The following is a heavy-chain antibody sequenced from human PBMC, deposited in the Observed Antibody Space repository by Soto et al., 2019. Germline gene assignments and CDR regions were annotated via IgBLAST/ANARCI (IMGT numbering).Heavy chain of an antibody. Sequence: GGYARLCCAASGLSFSSYGMHWVRQAPGKGLEWVAVISYDGSNKYYADSVKGRFTISRDNSKNTLYLQMNSLRAEDTAVYYCFKVPGDGYNYLDYWGQGLLVTV. CDR2: ISYDGSNK. V-gene: IGHV3-30*18. CDR1: GLSFSSYG. J-gene: IGHJ4*02. D-gene: IGHD5-12*01. CDR3: FKVPGDGYNYLDY.